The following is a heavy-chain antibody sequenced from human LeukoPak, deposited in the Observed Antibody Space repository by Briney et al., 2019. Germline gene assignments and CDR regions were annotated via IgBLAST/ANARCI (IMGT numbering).Heavy chain of an antibody. CDR3: ARHSRYSSEWYYFDY. J-gene: IGHJ4*02. CDR2: MHNTGST. CDR1: GGSISTYH. Sequence: PSETLSLTCTVSGGSISTYHRSWIRQSPGKGLEWIGYMHNTGSTTYNPSLKSRVTMSLDTPKNQSSLKLRCVTAADTAVYYCARHSRYSSEWYYFDYWGEGTLVTVSS. D-gene: IGHD6-25*01. V-gene: IGHV4-59*08.